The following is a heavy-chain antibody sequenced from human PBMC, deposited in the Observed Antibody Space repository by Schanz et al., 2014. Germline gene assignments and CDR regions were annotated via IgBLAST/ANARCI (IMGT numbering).Heavy chain of an antibody. V-gene: IGHV3-30*18. Sequence: QVQLVESGGSVVQPGRSLRLSCAGSGFSFSDYGMHWVRQAPGRGLEWVAVISYHGSEKYYADSVKGRFTISRDNSKNTLYLQINSLRHKDTAMYFCAKSYDTSGYSGFDYWGQGTLVTVSS. CDR2: ISYHGSEK. CDR1: GFSFSDYG. CDR3: AKSYDTSGYSGFDY. J-gene: IGHJ4*02. D-gene: IGHD3-22*01.